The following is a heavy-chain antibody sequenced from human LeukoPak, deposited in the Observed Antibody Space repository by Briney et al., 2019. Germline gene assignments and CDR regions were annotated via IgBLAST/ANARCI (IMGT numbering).Heavy chain of an antibody. Sequence: GGSLRLSCAASGFTFDDSVMSWVRQAPGKGLEWVSGINWNGGSTGYADSVKGRFTISRDNAKNSLYLQMSSLRAEDTALYYCARDAGYGYDRFDYWGQGTQVTVSS. J-gene: IGHJ4*02. CDR2: INWNGGST. V-gene: IGHV3-20*04. CDR3: ARDAGYGYDRFDY. CDR1: GFTFDDSV. D-gene: IGHD5-18*01.